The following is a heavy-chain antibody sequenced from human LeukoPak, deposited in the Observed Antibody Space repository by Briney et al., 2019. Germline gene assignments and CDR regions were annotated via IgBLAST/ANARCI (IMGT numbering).Heavy chain of an antibody. CDR2: ISYDGSNK. CDR1: GFTFSRYG. J-gene: IGHJ4*02. D-gene: IGHD2-15*01. V-gene: IGHV3-30*18. CDR3: AKFAAGLYYFDY. Sequence: GRSLRLSCAASGFTFSRYGMHWVRQTPGKGLEWVAVISYDGSNKYYADSVKGRFTISRDNSKNTLYLQMNSLRAEDTAVYYCAKFAAGLYYFDYWGQGTLVTVSS.